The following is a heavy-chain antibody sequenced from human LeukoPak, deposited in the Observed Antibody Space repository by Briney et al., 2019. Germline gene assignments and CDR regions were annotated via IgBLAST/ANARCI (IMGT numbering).Heavy chain of an antibody. Sequence: SETLSLTCTVSGGSISSYYWSWIRQPPGKGLEWIGYIYYSGSTNYNPSLKSRVTISVDTSKNQFSLKLSSVTAADTAVYYCAREGGSSWYGYYFDYWGQGTLVTVSS. CDR2: IYYSGST. CDR3: AREGGSSWYGYYFDY. J-gene: IGHJ4*02. V-gene: IGHV4-59*01. D-gene: IGHD6-13*01. CDR1: GGSISSYY.